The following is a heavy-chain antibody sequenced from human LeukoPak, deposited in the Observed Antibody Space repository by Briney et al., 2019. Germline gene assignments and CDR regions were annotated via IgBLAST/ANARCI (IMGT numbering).Heavy chain of an antibody. CDR2: TYYRSKWYN. CDR1: GDSVSSNTPA. Sequence: SQTLSLTCAISGDSVSSNTPAWNWIRQSPSRGLEWLGRTYYRSKWYNDYAVSVRSRITINPDTAKNQFSLQLNSVTPEDTAVYYCARQQRGAFDYWGQGTLVPVSS. D-gene: IGHD6-13*01. V-gene: IGHV6-1*01. J-gene: IGHJ4*02. CDR3: ARQQRGAFDY.